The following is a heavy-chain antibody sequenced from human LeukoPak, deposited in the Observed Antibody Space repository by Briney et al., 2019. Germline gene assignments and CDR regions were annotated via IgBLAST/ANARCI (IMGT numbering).Heavy chain of an antibody. D-gene: IGHD4-23*01. V-gene: IGHV4-39*07. CDR1: GGSIRSSSYY. CDR2: ISYSGST. Sequence: SETLSLTCTASGGSIRSSSYYWGWIRQPPGKGLEWIGSISYSGSTYYNPSLKSRVTISVDTSKNQFSLKLSSVTAADTAVYYCATDFPPGYGPDDYGDNSEYYWGQGALVTVSS. CDR3: ATDFPPGYGPDDYGDNSEYY. J-gene: IGHJ4*02.